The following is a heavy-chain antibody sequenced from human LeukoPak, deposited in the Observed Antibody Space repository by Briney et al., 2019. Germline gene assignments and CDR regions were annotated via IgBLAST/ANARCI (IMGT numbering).Heavy chain of an antibody. Sequence: PSETLSLTCAVSGGSISSSNWWSWVRQPPGKGLEWIGRIYTSGSTNYNPSLKSRVTISVDTSKNQFSLKLSSVTAADTAVYYCARSPNDILTRNAFDIWGQGTMVTVSS. D-gene: IGHD3-9*01. J-gene: IGHJ3*02. CDR3: ARSPNDILTRNAFDI. CDR2: IYTSGST. V-gene: IGHV4-4*02. CDR1: GGSISSSNW.